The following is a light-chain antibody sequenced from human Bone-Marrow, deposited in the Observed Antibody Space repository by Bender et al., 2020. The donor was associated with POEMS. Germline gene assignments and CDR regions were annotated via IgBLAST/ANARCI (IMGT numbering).Light chain of an antibody. CDR3: CSDAGSHTLYV. J-gene: IGLJ1*01. CDR2: TNN. Sequence: QSVLTPPPSVSGTPGQRVTISCSGSGSNIGGYPVNWYQQLPGTAPRLLIYTNNERPSGVPDRFSGSKSGNTASLTISGLQAEDEADYFCCSDAGSHTLYVFGTGTRVTVL. CDR1: GSNIGGYP. V-gene: IGLV1-44*01.